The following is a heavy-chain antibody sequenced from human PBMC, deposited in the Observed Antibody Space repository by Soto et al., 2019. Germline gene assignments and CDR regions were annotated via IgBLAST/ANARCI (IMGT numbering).Heavy chain of an antibody. CDR1: GYTLTELS. CDR3: ATQGVGLRYFDWLRYDYYGMDV. J-gene: IGHJ6*02. CDR2: FDPEDGET. Sequence: ASVKVSCKVSGYTLTELSMHWVRQAPGKGLEWMAGFDPEDGETIYAQKFQGRVTMTEDTSTDTAYMELSSLRSEDTAVYYCATQGVGLRYFDWLRYDYYGMDVWGQGTTVTVSS. D-gene: IGHD3-9*01. V-gene: IGHV1-24*01.